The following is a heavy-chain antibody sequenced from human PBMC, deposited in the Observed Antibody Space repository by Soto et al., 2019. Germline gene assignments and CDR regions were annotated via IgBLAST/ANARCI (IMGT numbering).Heavy chain of an antibody. V-gene: IGHV4-39*01. D-gene: IGHD6-19*01. CDR1: GGSISSSSYY. CDR3: ARQGRLVFRRYYFDY. Sequence: PSETLSLTCTVSGGSISSSSYYWGWIRQPPGKGLEWIGSIYYSGSTYYNPSLKSRVTISVDTSKNQFSLKLSSVTAADTAVYYCARQGRLVFRRYYFDYWGQGTLVTVSS. J-gene: IGHJ4*02. CDR2: IYYSGST.